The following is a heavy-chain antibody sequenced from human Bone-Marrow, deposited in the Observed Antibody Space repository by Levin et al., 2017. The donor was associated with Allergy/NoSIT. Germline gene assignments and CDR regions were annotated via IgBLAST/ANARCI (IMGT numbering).Heavy chain of an antibody. Sequence: GESLKISCVASGFTFSTYGIHWVRQAPGKGLEWVAVISYDGSNKYYADSVKGRFTISRDNSKNTLYLQMNSLRAEDTAVYYCAKASGEIALAGTSMDYWGQGTLVTVSS. CDR3: AKASGEIALAGTSMDY. J-gene: IGHJ4*02. CDR1: GFTFSTYG. CDR2: ISYDGSNK. D-gene: IGHD6-19*01. V-gene: IGHV3-30*18.